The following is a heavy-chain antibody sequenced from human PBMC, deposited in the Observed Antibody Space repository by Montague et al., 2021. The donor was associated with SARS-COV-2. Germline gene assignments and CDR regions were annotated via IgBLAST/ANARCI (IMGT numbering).Heavy chain of an antibody. CDR2: LYRSGSV. CDR3: VRGAEEAHFAMDV. V-gene: IGHV4-39*02. CDR1: GGFISDSYY. J-gene: IGHJ6*02. Sequence: SETLSLTCIVSGGFISDSYYWAWIRQAPGKGLEWLGSLYRSGSVXSNPSLQSRVSISVDKSKNHFSLRLTPATAAETAVYYCVRGAEEAHFAMDVWGQGTTVTVSS. D-gene: IGHD3-10*01.